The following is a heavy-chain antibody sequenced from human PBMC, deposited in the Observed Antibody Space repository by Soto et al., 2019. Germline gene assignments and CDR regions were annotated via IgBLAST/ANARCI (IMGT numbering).Heavy chain of an antibody. CDR3: ASRGYRYGYFDY. CDR1: GGSVSSGSYY. D-gene: IGHD5-18*01. CDR2: VYYSGTT. V-gene: IGHV4-61*01. J-gene: IGHJ4*02. Sequence: SETLSLTCTVSGGSVSSGSYYWSWIRQPPGKGLEWVGFVYYSGTTNYNPSLRSRVTISVDTSKKQFSLKLSSVTAADTAVYYCASRGYRYGYFDYWGQGTLVNVSS.